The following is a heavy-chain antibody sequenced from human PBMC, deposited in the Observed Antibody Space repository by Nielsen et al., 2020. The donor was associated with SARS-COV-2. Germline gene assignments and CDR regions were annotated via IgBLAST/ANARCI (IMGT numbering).Heavy chain of an antibody. V-gene: IGHV3-33*01. CDR1: GFSFSNYG. J-gene: IGHJ4*02. CDR2: IYYDGRNR. D-gene: IGHD4-17*01. Sequence: GESLKISCAASGFSFSNYGMHWVRQAPGKGLEWVALIYYDGRNRNYADSVKGRFTISRDNSNSTLSLQMNSLRGEDAAVYYCVRESAYGDYTGGFDHWGQGALVTVSS. CDR3: VRESAYGDYTGGFDH.